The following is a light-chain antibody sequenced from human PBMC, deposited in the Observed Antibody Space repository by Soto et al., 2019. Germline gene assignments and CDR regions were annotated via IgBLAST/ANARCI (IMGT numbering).Light chain of an antibody. CDR1: SSNIGSNY. V-gene: IGLV1-47*01. CDR3: AAWDNSLSGVV. J-gene: IGLJ2*01. Sequence: QPVLTQPPSASGPPGQRVTISCSGSSSNIGSNYVYWYQQLPGTAPKLLIYRNNQRPSGVPDRFSGSKSGTSASLAISGLRSEDETDYYCAAWDNSLSGVVFGGGTQLTVL. CDR2: RNN.